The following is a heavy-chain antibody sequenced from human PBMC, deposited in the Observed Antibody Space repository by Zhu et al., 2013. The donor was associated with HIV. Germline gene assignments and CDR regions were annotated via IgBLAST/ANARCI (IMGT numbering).Heavy chain of an antibody. J-gene: IGHJ4*02. CDR2: INPNSGGT. CDR1: GYTFTGYY. V-gene: IGHV1-2*02. CDR3: AKDNSGSLEY. D-gene: IGHD3-22*01. Sequence: QVQLVQSGAEVKKPGASVKVSCKASGYTFTGYYMHWVRQAPGQGLEWMGWINPNSGGTNYAQKFQGRLTMTRDTSTNTVYMELSSLRSEDTGMYYCAKDNSGSLEYWGQGTLVTVSS.